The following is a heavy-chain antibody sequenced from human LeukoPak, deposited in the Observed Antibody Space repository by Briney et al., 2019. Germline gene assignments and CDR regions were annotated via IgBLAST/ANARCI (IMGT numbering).Heavy chain of an antibody. Sequence: PGGSLRLSCAASGFTFSSYWMSWVRQAPGKGLEWVANIKQDGSEKYYVDSVKGRFTISRDNAKNSLYLQMNSLRAEDTAVYYCARVGSWELLYFDYWGQGTLVTVSS. J-gene: IGHJ4*02. CDR2: IKQDGSEK. CDR1: GFTFSSYW. D-gene: IGHD1-26*01. CDR3: ARVGSWELLYFDY. V-gene: IGHV3-7*01.